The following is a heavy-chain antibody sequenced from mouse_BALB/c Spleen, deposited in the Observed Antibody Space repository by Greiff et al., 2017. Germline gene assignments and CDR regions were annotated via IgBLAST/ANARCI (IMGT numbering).Heavy chain of an antibody. V-gene: IGHV5-9*03. CDR3: ARYSPYYFDD. J-gene: IGHJ2*01. D-gene: IGHD6-1*01. Sequence: EVKVVESGGGLVKPGGSLKLSCAASGFTFSRYTMSWVRQTPEKRLEWVATISSGGGNTYYPDSVKGRFTISRDNAKNNLYLQMSSLRSEDTALYYCARYSPYYFDDWGQGTTLTGSS. CDR2: ISSGGGNT. CDR1: GFTFSRYT.